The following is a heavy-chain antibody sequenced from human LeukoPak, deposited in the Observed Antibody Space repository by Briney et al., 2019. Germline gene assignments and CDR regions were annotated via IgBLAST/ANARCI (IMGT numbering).Heavy chain of an antibody. J-gene: IGHJ5*02. CDR3: ARDYTGYFP. CDR2: IKTDGSEK. V-gene: IGHV3-7*03. CDR1: GFTFSSYW. D-gene: IGHD3-9*01. Sequence: GGSLRLSCEASGFTFSSYWMSWVRRAPGKGLEWVANIKTDGSEKYYVDSVKGRFTISRDNAKNSLYLQMNSLRAEDTAVYYCARDYTGYFPWGQGTLVIVSS.